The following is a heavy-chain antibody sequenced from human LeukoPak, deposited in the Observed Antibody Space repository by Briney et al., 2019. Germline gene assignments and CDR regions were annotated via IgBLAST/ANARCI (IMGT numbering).Heavy chain of an antibody. D-gene: IGHD3-22*01. CDR3: AKDISYYYDSSGVDY. CDR2: ISWNSGSI. V-gene: IGHV3-9*01. J-gene: IGHJ4*02. Sequence: GGSLRLSCAASGFTFEDYAMLWVRHAPGKGLEWLSGISWNSGSIGYADSVKGRFTISRDNAKNSLYLQMNSLRAEDTALYYCAKDISYYYDSSGVDYWGQGTLVTVSS. CDR1: GFTFEDYA.